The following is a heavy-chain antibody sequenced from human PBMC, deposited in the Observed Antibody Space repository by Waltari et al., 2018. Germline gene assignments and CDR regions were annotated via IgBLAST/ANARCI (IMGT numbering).Heavy chain of an antibody. J-gene: IGHJ4*02. Sequence: QVQLQESGPGLVKPAETLSLTCPGSGGSITSYYWSWIRQPPGKGLEWIGYIYYSGSTNYNPSLKSRVTISVDTSKNQFSLKLSSVTAADTAVYYCARLRFLEWLPDYWGQGTLVTVSS. CDR1: GGSITSYY. V-gene: IGHV4-59*01. D-gene: IGHD3-3*01. CDR3: ARLRFLEWLPDY. CDR2: IYYSGST.